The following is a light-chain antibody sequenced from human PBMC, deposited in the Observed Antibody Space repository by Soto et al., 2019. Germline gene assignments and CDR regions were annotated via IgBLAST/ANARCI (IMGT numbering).Light chain of an antibody. CDR3: SSYTVINTAV. CDR1: SSDVGAYNY. J-gene: IGLJ3*02. CDR2: EVD. V-gene: IGLV2-14*01. Sequence: QSVLTQPASVSGSPGQSISISCTGSSSDVGAYNYVAWYQQKPGKAPKLLIYEVDNRPSGISHRFSGSKSGNTASLTISGLRTEDEADYYCSSYTVINTAVFGGGTKVTVL.